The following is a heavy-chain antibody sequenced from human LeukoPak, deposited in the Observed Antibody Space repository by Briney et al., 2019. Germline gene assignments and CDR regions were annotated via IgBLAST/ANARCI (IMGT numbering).Heavy chain of an antibody. D-gene: IGHD4/OR15-4a*01. Sequence: GGSLRLSCAASGFTFSSYAMHWVRQAPGKGLEWVSFIYSDNTHYSDSVKGRFTISRDNSKNTLYLQMNSLRAEDTAVYYCARRAGAYSHPYDYWGQGTLVTVSS. V-gene: IGHV3-53*01. CDR3: ARRAGAYSHPYDY. CDR1: GFTFSSYA. J-gene: IGHJ4*02. CDR2: IYSDNT.